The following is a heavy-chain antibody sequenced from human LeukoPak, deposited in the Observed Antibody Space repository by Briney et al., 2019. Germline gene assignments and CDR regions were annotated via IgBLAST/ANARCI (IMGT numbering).Heavy chain of an antibody. CDR2: SYHSGST. CDR1: GYSISSGYY. J-gene: IGHJ4*02. D-gene: IGHD6-19*01. CDR3: ARRTAVAGIDY. V-gene: IGHV4-38-2*01. Sequence: SETLSLTCAVSGYSISSGYYRGWIRQPPGKGLEWIGSSYHSGSTYYNPSLKSRVTISVDTSKNQFSLKLSSVTAADTAEYYCARRTAVAGIDYWGQGTLVSASP.